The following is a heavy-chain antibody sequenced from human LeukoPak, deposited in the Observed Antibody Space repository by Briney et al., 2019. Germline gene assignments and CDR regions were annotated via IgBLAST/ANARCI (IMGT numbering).Heavy chain of an antibody. D-gene: IGHD3-9*01. CDR1: GFTFSSYG. CDR3: ARGFDFEGYYYYYYMDV. CDR2: ISGSGGST. Sequence: GGSLRLSCAASGFTFSSYGMSWVRQAPGKGLEWVSAISGSGGSTYYADSVKGRFTISRDNSKNTLYLQMNSLRAEDTAVYYCARGFDFEGYYYYYYMDVWGKGTTVTISS. V-gene: IGHV3-23*01. J-gene: IGHJ6*03.